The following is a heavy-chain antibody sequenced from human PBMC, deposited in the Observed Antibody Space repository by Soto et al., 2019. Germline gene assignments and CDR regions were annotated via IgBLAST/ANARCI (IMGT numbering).Heavy chain of an antibody. V-gene: IGHV3-9*01. CDR1: GFTFDDYA. J-gene: IGHJ4*02. D-gene: IGHD6-13*01. CDR2: ISWNSGSI. CDR3: EKGDRRSSWYGDY. Sequence: EVQLVESGGGLVQPGRSLRLSCAASGFTFDDYAMHWVRQAPGKGLEWVSGISWNSGSIGYADSVKGRFTISRDNAKNSLYLQMNSLRAEDTALYYCEKGDRRSSWYGDYWGQGTLVTVSS.